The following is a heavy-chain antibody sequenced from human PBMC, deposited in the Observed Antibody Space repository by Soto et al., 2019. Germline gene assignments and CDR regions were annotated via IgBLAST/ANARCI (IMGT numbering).Heavy chain of an antibody. CDR3: ARSTYYDFWSGYYSHFDY. CDR2: IYYSGST. D-gene: IGHD3-3*01. Sequence: SETPSLTCTVSGGSISSGGYYWSWIRQHPGKGLEWIGYIYYSGSTYYNPSLKSRVTISVDTSKNQFSLKLSSVTAADTAVYYCARSTYYDFWSGYYSHFDYWGQGTLVTVSS. J-gene: IGHJ4*02. CDR1: GGSISSGGYY. V-gene: IGHV4-31*03.